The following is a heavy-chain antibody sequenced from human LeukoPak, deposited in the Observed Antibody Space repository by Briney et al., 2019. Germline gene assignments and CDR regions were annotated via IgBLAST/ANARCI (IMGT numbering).Heavy chain of an antibody. CDR2: IYHSGST. V-gene: IGHV4-38-2*02. Sequence: SETLSLTCTVSGYSISSGYYWGWLRPPPGKGLEWIGIIYHSGSTYYNPSLKSRVTISVDTSKNQFSLKLSSVTAADTAVYYCARVGTKRITIFGVVIEDAFDIWGQGTMVTVSS. CDR3: ARVGTKRITIFGVVIEDAFDI. J-gene: IGHJ3*02. D-gene: IGHD3-3*01. CDR1: GYSISSGYY.